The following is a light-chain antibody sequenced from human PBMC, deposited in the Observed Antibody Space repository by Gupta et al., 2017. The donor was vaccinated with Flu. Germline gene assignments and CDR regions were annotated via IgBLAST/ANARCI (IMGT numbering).Light chain of an antibody. Sequence: EVVLTQSPATLSLSPGERATLSCRASQSVDNYLMWYQQKPGQAPRLLIYDTSRRASATPARFSGDGSGTDFTLTISGLEAEDSAIYYCQQRVNWPFTFGGGTKVEIK. CDR2: DTS. CDR3: QQRVNWPFT. V-gene: IGKV3-11*01. J-gene: IGKJ4*01. CDR1: QSVDNY.